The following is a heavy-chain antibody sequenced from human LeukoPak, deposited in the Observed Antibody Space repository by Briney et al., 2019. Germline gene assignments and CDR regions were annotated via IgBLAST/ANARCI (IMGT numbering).Heavy chain of an antibody. CDR2: ISGSGGST. V-gene: IGHV3-23*01. J-gene: IGHJ4*02. Sequence: GGSLRLSCAASGFTFSSYAMSWVRQAPGKGLEWVSAISGSGGSTYYADSVKGRFTISRDNSKNTLCLQMNSLRAEDTAVYYCAKDLPRAAAGTGSHGYWGQGTLVTVSS. CDR1: GFTFSSYA. CDR3: AKDLPRAAAGTGSHGY. D-gene: IGHD6-13*01.